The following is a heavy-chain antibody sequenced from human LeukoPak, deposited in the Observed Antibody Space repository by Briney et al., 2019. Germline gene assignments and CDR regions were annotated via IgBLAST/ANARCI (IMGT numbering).Heavy chain of an antibody. Sequence: GGSLRLSCAASGFTVSSNYMNRVRQAPGKGLEWVSTIYSGGSIFYADSAKGRFTISRDNSKNTLYLQMNTLRAEDTAVYYCARGAPAERWLQRRYFDYWGQGTLVTVSS. V-gene: IGHV3-66*01. CDR3: ARGAPAERWLQRRYFDY. CDR1: GFTVSSNY. J-gene: IGHJ4*02. CDR2: IYSGGSI. D-gene: IGHD5-24*01.